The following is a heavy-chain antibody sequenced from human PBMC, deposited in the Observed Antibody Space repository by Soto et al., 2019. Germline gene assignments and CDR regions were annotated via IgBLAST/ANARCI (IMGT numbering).Heavy chain of an antibody. CDR1: GFTFSTYA. Sequence: EVQLLESGGGLVQPGGSLRLSCAASGFTFSTYAMAWVRQAPGKGLEWGSAITSGGNTYYADSVKVRFTTSRDDSKSTLSLHMIGLRAEDTAVYYCAKHRSGWSFESWGQVTLVTVSS. CDR3: AKHRSGWSFES. D-gene: IGHD6-19*01. CDR2: ITSGGNT. J-gene: IGHJ4*02. V-gene: IGHV3-23*01.